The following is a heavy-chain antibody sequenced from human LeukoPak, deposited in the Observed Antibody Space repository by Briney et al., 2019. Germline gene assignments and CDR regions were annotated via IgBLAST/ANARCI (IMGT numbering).Heavy chain of an antibody. J-gene: IGHJ4*02. CDR1: GFTFSSYA. CDR3: AREGVLRYFDWLSYFDY. D-gene: IGHD3-9*01. V-gene: IGHV3-30-3*01. CDR2: ISYDGSNK. Sequence: PGGSLGLSCAASGFTFSSYAMHWVRQAPGKGLEWVAVISYDGSNKYYADSVKGRFTISRDNSKNTLYLQMNSLRAEDTAVYYCAREGVLRYFDWLSYFDYWGQGTLVTVSS.